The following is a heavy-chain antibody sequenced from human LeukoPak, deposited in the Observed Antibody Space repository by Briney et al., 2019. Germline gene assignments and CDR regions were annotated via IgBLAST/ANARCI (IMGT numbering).Heavy chain of an antibody. CDR2: INHSGST. CDR1: GGSFSGYY. Sequence: PSETLSLTCAVYGGSFSGYYWSWIRQPPGKGLEWIGEINHSGSTNYNQSLKSRVTISVDTSKNQFSLKLSSVTAADTAVYYCARPLRGYSYGYYYWGQGTLVTVSS. CDR3: ARPLRGYSYGYYY. V-gene: IGHV4-34*01. J-gene: IGHJ4*02. D-gene: IGHD5-18*01.